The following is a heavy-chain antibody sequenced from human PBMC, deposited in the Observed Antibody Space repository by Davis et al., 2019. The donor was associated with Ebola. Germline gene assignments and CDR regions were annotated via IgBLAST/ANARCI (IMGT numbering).Heavy chain of an antibody. J-gene: IGHJ4*02. CDR1: ESTFGSYW. CDR2: IDNSSNII. Sequence: GGSLRPSVAAPESTFGSYWMHWARQAQGKGLEWVSYIDNSSNIITYTDSVEGRFTIPRDNTKNSLFLQMNSLRAEVTAVYYCVPGTWIRGRGTLVTVSS. CDR3: VPGTWI. D-gene: IGHD5-12*01. V-gene: IGHV3-48*04.